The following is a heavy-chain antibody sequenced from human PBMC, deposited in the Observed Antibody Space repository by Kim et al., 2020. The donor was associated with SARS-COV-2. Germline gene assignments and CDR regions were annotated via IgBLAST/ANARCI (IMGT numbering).Heavy chain of an antibody. V-gene: IGHV4-34*01. J-gene: IGHJ6*02. Sequence: SETLSLTCAVYGGSFSGYYWSWIRQPPGKGLEWIGEINHIGSTNYNPSLKSRVTISVDTSKNQFSLTLSSVTAADTAVYYCARVGAAAPRGMDVWGQGTTVTASS. D-gene: IGHD6-13*01. CDR1: GGSFSGYY. CDR2: INHIGST. CDR3: ARVGAAAPRGMDV.